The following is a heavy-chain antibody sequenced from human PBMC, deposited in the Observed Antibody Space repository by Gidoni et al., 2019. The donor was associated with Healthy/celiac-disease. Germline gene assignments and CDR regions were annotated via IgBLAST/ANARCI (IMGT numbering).Heavy chain of an antibody. Sequence: QVQLVQSGAEVKQPGASVKVSCKASGYTFTGYYMHWVRQAPGQGLEWMGWINPNSGGTNYAQKFQGRVTMTRDTSISTAYMELSRLRSDDTAVYYCARDLATIRFDYYYGMDVWGQGTTVTVSS. CDR2: INPNSGGT. CDR1: GYTFTGYY. D-gene: IGHD5-12*01. V-gene: IGHV1-2*02. CDR3: ARDLATIRFDYYYGMDV. J-gene: IGHJ6*02.